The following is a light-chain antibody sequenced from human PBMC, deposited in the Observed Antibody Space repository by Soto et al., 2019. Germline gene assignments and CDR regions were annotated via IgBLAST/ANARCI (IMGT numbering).Light chain of an antibody. CDR1: SSDVGAYDY. Sequence: QSALTQPPSASRSPGQSVTISCTGTSSDVGAYDYVSWYQQHPGKAPKLMIYEVSQRPSGVPDRFSGSKSGNTASLTISGLQAEDEGDYYCSSFAGINNLLFGGGTKLTV. CDR3: SSFAGINNLL. CDR2: EVS. V-gene: IGLV2-8*02. J-gene: IGLJ2*01.